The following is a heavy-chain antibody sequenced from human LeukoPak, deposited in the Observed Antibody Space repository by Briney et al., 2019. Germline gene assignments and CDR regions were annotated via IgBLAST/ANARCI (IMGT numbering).Heavy chain of an antibody. CDR3: ARDNVGYYDFWSGYSRGKLQPLTFDY. J-gene: IGHJ4*02. V-gene: IGHV3-33*01. D-gene: IGHD3-3*01. CDR1: GFTFSSYG. CDR2: IWYDGSNK. Sequence: GGSLRLSCAASGFTFSSYGMHWVRQAPGKGLEWVAVIWYDGSNKYYADSVKGRFTISRDNSKNTLYLQMNSLRAEDTAVYYCARDNVGYYDFWSGYSRGKLQPLTFDYWGQGTLVTVSS.